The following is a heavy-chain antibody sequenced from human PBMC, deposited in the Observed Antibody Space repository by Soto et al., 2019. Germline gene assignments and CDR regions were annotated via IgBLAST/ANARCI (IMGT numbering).Heavy chain of an antibody. J-gene: IGHJ4*02. CDR3: AASYGSGYRAFDY. V-gene: IGHV1-69*02. CDR1: GDTFSFYT. Sequence: QFQRVQSGTEVRKPGSSVKFSCKASGDTFSFYTITWVRQALGRGLEWVGRINPIFSMSNYAQKFQGRASMTADKSTSTAYMELRSLRSDDTAMYFCAASYGSGYRAFDYWGQGALVIVSS. CDR2: INPIFSMS. D-gene: IGHD3-10*01.